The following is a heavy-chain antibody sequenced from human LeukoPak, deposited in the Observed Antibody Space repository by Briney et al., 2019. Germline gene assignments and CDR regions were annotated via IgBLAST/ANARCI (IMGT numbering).Heavy chain of an antibody. Sequence: SETLSLTCTVSGGSTSSYYWSWIRQPPGKGLEWIGYICYSGSTNYNPSLKSRVTISVDTSKNQFSLKLSSVTAADTAVYYCAREVDAYGIDYWGQGTLVTVSS. CDR1: GGSTSSYY. D-gene: IGHD2-15*01. J-gene: IGHJ4*02. CDR3: AREVDAYGIDY. CDR2: ICYSGST. V-gene: IGHV4-59*01.